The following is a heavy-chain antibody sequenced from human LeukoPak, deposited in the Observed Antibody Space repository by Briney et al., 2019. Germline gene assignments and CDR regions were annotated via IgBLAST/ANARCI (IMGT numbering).Heavy chain of an antibody. CDR1: GFTFSSYS. CDR3: ARDGSAPGNFEYSSSWWFDP. J-gene: IGHJ5*02. CDR2: ISSSSSYI. D-gene: IGHD6-6*01. Sequence: KTGGSLRLSCAASGFTFSSYSMNWVRQAPGKGLEWVSSISSSSSYIYYADSVKGRFTISRDNAKNSLYLQMNSLRAEDTAVYYCARDGSAPGNFEYSSSWWFDPWGQGTLVTVSS. V-gene: IGHV3-21*01.